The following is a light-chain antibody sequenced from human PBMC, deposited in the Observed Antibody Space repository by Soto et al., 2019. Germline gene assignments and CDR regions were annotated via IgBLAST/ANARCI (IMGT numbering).Light chain of an antibody. J-gene: IGKJ2*01. CDR1: QSISNW. Sequence: DIQMTQSPSTLSASVGDRVTITCRASQSISNWLAWYQQKPGKAPKLLIYKASSLESGVPSRFSGGASGTECTLTISSLQPGEFATYYCQQYDTYPYTFGQGTKLELK. CDR2: KAS. V-gene: IGKV1-5*03. CDR3: QQYDTYPYT.